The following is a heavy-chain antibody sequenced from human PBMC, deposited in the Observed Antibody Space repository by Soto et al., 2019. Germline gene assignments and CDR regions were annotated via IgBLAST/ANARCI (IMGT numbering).Heavy chain of an antibody. J-gene: IGHJ1*01. CDR3: ARELIVGPAEYFQH. CDR1: GFTFSSSG. CDR2: INRDGSEK. Sequence: GGSMRLSCAVSGFTFSSSGMSWVRQTPGKGLEWVANINRDGSEKYYVDSVKGRFTISRDNAKNSLYLQMNSLKAEDTAVYYCARELIVGPAEYFQHWGQGTLVTVSS. V-gene: IGHV3-7*01. D-gene: IGHD1-26*01.